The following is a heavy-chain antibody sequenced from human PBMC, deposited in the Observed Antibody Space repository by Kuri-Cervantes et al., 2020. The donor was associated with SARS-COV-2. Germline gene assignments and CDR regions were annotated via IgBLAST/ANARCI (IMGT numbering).Heavy chain of an antibody. Sequence: ETLSLTCAASGFTFSSYAMSWVRQAPGKGLEWVSAISGSGGSTYYADSVKGRFTISRDNSKNTLYLQMNSLRAEDTAVYYCAKEGIAVAYNWFDPWGQGTLVTVSS. J-gene: IGHJ5*02. CDR1: GFTFSSYA. D-gene: IGHD6-19*01. CDR3: AKEGIAVAYNWFDP. V-gene: IGHV3-23*01. CDR2: ISGSGGST.